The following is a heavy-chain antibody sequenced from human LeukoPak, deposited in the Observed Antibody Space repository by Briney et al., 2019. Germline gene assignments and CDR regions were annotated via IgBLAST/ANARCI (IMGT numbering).Heavy chain of an antibody. CDR3: ARGRGWWVATTVHYYYYMDV. CDR2: INHSGST. Sequence: SETLSLTCTVSGGSISSYYWSWIRQPPGKGLEWIGEINHSGSTNYNPSLKSRVAISVDTSKNQFSLKLSSVTAADTAVYYCARGRGWWVATTVHYYYYMDVWGKGTTVTVSS. J-gene: IGHJ6*03. V-gene: IGHV4-34*01. CDR1: GGSISSYY. D-gene: IGHD5-12*01.